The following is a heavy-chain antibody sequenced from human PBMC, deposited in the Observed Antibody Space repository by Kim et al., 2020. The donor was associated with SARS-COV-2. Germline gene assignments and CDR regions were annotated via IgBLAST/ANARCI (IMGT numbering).Heavy chain of an antibody. J-gene: IGHJ6*02. CDR2: ISSNGGST. V-gene: IGHV3-64D*06. Sequence: GGSLRLSCSASGFTFSSYAMHWVRQAPGKGLEYVSAISSNGGSTYYADSVKGRFTISRDNSKNTLYLQMSSLRAEDTAVYYCVKGTKDLDYYYYGMDVWGQGTTVTVSS. CDR3: VKGTKDLDYYYYGMDV. CDR1: GFTFSSYA. D-gene: IGHD1-1*01.